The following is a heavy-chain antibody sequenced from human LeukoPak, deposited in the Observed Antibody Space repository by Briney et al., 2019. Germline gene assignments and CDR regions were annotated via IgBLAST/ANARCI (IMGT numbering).Heavy chain of an antibody. J-gene: IGHJ6*02. Sequence: SVKVSCKASGYTFTGYYMHWVRQAPGQGLEWMGRIIPILGIANYAQKFQGRVTITADKSTSTAYMELSSLRSEDTAVYYCARVIQYCSSTSCYRDYYGMDVWGQGTTVTVSS. V-gene: IGHV1-69*04. CDR1: GYTFTGYY. CDR2: IIPILGIA. CDR3: ARVIQYCSSTSCYRDYYGMDV. D-gene: IGHD2-2*02.